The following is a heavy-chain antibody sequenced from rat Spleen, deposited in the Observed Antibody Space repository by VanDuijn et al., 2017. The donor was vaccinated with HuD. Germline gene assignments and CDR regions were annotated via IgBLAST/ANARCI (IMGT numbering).Heavy chain of an antibody. D-gene: IGHD4-3*01. CDR2: ISTSGGST. J-gene: IGHJ2*01. CDR3: ARHGHFRGDYFDY. Sequence: EVQLVESGGGLVQPGRSLKLSCAASGFTFSNYDMAWVRQAPTKGLEWVASISTSGGSTYYRDSVKGRFTVSRDNAKSTLYLQMDSLRSEDTATYYCARHGHFRGDYFDYWGQGVMVTVSS. CDR1: GFTFSNYD. V-gene: IGHV5-25*01.